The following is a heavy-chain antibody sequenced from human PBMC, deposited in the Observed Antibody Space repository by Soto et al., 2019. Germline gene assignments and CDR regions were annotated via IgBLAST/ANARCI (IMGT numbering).Heavy chain of an antibody. J-gene: IGHJ4*02. CDR2: ISWNSGSI. CDR1: GFTFDDYA. V-gene: IGHV3-9*01. D-gene: IGHD4-17*01. CDR3: AKDTHGDYPTPSFDY. Sequence: EVQLVESGGGLVQPGRSLRLSCAASGFTFDDYAMHWVRQAPGKGLEWVSGISWNSGSIGYADSVKGRFTISRDNAKNSLYLQMNRLRAEDTALYYCAKDTHGDYPTPSFDYWGQGTLVTVSS.